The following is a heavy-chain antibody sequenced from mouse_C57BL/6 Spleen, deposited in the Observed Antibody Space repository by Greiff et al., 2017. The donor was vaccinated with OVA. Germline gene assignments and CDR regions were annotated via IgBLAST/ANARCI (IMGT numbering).Heavy chain of an antibody. CDR1: GYSFTSSW. CDR3: ARSNYYGSSNDY. V-gene: IGHV1-82*01. J-gene: IGHJ2*01. CDR2: SYPGDGDT. Sequence: VQLQESGPDLVKPGPSVKISCKASGYSFTSSWLNWWRRRRGNGLEMSVLSYPGDGDTNYNVKFKCKATLTATKASSTAYMQLSSLTSEDSAVYFCARSNYYGSSNDYWGQGTTLTVSS. D-gene: IGHD1-1*01.